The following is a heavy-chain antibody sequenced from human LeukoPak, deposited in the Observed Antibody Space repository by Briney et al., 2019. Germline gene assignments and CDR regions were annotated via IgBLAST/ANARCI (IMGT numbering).Heavy chain of an antibody. J-gene: IGHJ4*02. CDR2: ISAYNGNT. V-gene: IGHV1-18*01. D-gene: IGHD4-17*01. CDR3: AIYDYGDYDPLDY. Sequence: ASVKVSCKASGYTFTSYGISWVRQALGEGLEWMGWISAYNGNTNYAQKLQGRVTMTTDTSTSTAYMELRSLRSDDTAVYYCAIYDYGDYDPLDYWGQGTLVTVSS. CDR1: GYTFTSYG.